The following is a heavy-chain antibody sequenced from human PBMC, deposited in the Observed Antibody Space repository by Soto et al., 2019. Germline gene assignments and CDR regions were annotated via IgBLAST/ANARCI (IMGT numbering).Heavy chain of an antibody. CDR1: GYTFTSYG. CDR3: ARAGYYDSSGYYYFDY. Sequence: QVQLVQSGAEVKKPGASVKVSCKASGYTFTSYGISWVRQAPGQGLEWMGWISAYNGNTNYAQKFQGRVTISADESTSTAYMELSSLRSEDTAVYYCARAGYYDSSGYYYFDYWGQGTLVTVSS. V-gene: IGHV1-18*01. J-gene: IGHJ4*02. D-gene: IGHD3-22*01. CDR2: ISAYNGNT.